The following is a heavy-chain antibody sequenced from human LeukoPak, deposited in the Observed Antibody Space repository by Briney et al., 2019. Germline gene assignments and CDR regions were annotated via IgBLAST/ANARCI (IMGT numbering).Heavy chain of an antibody. CDR1: GYTFTSYY. D-gene: IGHD1-26*01. CDR2: IIPIFGTA. Sequence: SVKVSCKASGYTFTSYYMHWVRQAPGQGLEWMGGIIPIFGTANYAQKFQGRVTITTDESTSTAYMELSSLRSEDTAVYYCARVRIVGTFTENYFDYWGQGTLVTVSS. CDR3: ARVRIVGTFTENYFDY. V-gene: IGHV1-69*05. J-gene: IGHJ4*02.